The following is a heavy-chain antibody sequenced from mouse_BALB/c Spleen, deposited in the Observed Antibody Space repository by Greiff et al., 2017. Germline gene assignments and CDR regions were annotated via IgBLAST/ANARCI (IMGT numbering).Heavy chain of an antibody. D-gene: IGHD1-1*01. Sequence: VQLQQSGAELVRPGASVKLSCKASGYTFTSYWINWVKQRPGQGLEWIGNIYPSDSYTNYNQKFKDKATLTVDKSSSTAYMQLSSPTSEDSAVYYCTRAYGSRNWYFDVWGAGTTVTVSS. V-gene: IGHV1-69*02. CDR2: IYPSDSYT. CDR3: TRAYGSRNWYFDV. CDR1: GYTFTSYW. J-gene: IGHJ1*01.